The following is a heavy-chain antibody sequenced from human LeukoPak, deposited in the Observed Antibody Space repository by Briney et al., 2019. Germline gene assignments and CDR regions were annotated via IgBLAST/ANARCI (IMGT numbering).Heavy chain of an antibody. CDR3: ARVNVDTAHGYYYYYYYMDV. Sequence: SVKVSCKASGGTFSSYATSWVRQAPGQGLEWMGGIIPIFGTANYAQKFQGRVTITTDESTSTAYMELSSLRSEDTAVYYCARVNVDTAHGYYYYYYYMDVWGKGTTVTVSS. CDR1: GGTFSSYA. D-gene: IGHD5-18*01. V-gene: IGHV1-69*05. CDR2: IIPIFGTA. J-gene: IGHJ6*03.